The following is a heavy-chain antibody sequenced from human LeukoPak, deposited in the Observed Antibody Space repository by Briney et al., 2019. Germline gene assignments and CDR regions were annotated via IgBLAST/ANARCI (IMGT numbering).Heavy chain of an antibody. Sequence: ASVKVSCKASGYTFTSDGISWVRQAPRQGLEWMGWISAYNGNTNYTQKLQGRVTMTTDTSTSKAYMELRSLRSDDTAVYYCARDHYAVTDNYYYYGMDVWGQGTTVTVSS. CDR1: GYTFTSDG. D-gene: IGHD1-14*01. CDR2: ISAYNGNT. CDR3: ARDHYAVTDNYYYYGMDV. J-gene: IGHJ6*02. V-gene: IGHV1-18*01.